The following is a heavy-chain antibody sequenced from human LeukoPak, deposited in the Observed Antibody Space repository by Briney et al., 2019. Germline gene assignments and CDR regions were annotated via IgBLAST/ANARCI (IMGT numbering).Heavy chain of an antibody. CDR2: IFYSGTT. D-gene: IGHD3-22*01. Sequence: SETLSLTCTVSGGSISSYYWSWIRQPPGKGLEWIGFIFYSGTTNYNPSLKSRVTISVDTSKNQFSLRLSSVTAADTAVYYCARGGWNKFDYWGQGTLVTVSS. CDR1: GGSISSYY. CDR3: ARGGWNKFDY. V-gene: IGHV4-59*01. J-gene: IGHJ4*02.